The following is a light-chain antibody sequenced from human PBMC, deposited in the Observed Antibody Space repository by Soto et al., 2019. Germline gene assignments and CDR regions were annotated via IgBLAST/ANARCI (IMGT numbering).Light chain of an antibody. J-gene: IGKJ4*01. V-gene: IGKV3-20*01. Sequence: DIVLTQSPGTLSLSPGERATLSCRASQSVSSSYLAWYQQKPGQAPRLLIYGASSRATGIPDRFSGSGSGTDFTLNISRLEPEDVAVYYCQQYGSSPTFGGGTKVEIK. CDR1: QSVSSSY. CDR2: GAS. CDR3: QQYGSSPT.